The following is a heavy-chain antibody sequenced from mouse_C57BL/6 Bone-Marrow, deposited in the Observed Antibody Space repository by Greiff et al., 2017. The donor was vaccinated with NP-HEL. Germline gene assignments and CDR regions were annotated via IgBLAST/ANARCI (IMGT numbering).Heavy chain of an antibody. CDR1: GYTFTNYW. J-gene: IGHJ2*01. Sequence: QVQLQQSGAELVRPGTSVKMSCKASGYTFTNYWIGWAKQRPGHGLEWIGDIYPGGGYTNYNGKFKGKATLTADKSSSTAYMQFSSLTSEDSAIYYCARERYYDGYYPFDYWGQGTTLTVSS. V-gene: IGHV1-63*01. CDR3: ARERYYDGYYPFDY. CDR2: IYPGGGYT. D-gene: IGHD2-3*01.